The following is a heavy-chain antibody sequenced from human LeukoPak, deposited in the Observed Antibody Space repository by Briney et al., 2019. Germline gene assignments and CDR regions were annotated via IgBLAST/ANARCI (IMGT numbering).Heavy chain of an antibody. D-gene: IGHD4-17*01. CDR3: ARVRTTVTTFDAFDI. CDR2: IKQDGSEK. Sequence: GGSLRLSCAASGFTFSSYWMRWVRQAPGKGLEWVANIKQDGSEKYYVDSVKGRFTISRDNAKNSLYLQMNSLRAEDTAVYYCARVRTTVTTFDAFDIWGQGTMVTVSS. V-gene: IGHV3-7*01. CDR1: GFTFSSYW. J-gene: IGHJ3*02.